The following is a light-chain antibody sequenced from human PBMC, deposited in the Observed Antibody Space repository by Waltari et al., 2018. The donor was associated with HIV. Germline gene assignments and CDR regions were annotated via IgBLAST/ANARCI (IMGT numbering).Light chain of an antibody. V-gene: IGKV3-20*01. J-gene: IGKJ2*01. CDR1: QSVSTY. Sequence: ELVLTQSPGTLSLSPGERATLSCRASQSVSTYLAWYQQNPGQAPRLLIYGASTRATGIPDRFSGGGSGTDLTLTITRLEPEDFAVYYCHQYGDSPQTFGQGTKLEIK. CDR3: HQYGDSPQT. CDR2: GAS.